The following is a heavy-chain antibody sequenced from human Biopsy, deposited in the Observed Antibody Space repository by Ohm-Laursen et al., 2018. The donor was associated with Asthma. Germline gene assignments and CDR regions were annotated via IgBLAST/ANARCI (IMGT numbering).Heavy chain of an antibody. CDR2: ISYDGSNK. Sequence: SLRLSCAASGFSFSRYGMHWVRQAPGKGLEWVAVISYDGSNKYYADSVKGRFTISRDNSKNTLYLQMNSLRAEDTAVYYCARGNHHLDYGGNSGAFDIWGQGTMVSVSS. CDR3: ARGNHHLDYGGNSGAFDI. J-gene: IGHJ3*02. CDR1: GFSFSRYG. D-gene: IGHD4-23*01. V-gene: IGHV3-30*03.